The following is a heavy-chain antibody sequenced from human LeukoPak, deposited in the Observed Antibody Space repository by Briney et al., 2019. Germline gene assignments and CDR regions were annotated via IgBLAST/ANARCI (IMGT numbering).Heavy chain of an antibody. D-gene: IGHD3-3*01. J-gene: IGHJ3*02. Sequence: SVKVSCKASGGTFSSYAISWVRQAPGRGLEWMGGIIPIFGTANYAQKFQGRVTITTDESTSTAYMELSSLRSEDTAVYYCARDHGFWSGYDAFDIWGQGTMDTVS. CDR2: IIPIFGTA. CDR1: GGTFSSYA. CDR3: ARDHGFWSGYDAFDI. V-gene: IGHV1-69*05.